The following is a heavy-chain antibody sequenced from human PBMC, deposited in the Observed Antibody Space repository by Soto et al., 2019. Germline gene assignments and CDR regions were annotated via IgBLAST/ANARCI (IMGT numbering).Heavy chain of an antibody. CDR1: GGSISSYY. D-gene: IGHD6-19*01. Sequence: QVQLQESGPGLVKPSETLSLTCTVSGGSISSYYWSWIRQPPGKGLEWIGYIYYSGSTNYNPSLKSRVTISVDTSKNQFSLKLSSVTAADTAVYYCARREQWLDYWGQGTLVTVSS. CDR3: ARREQWLDY. CDR2: IYYSGST. V-gene: IGHV4-59*08. J-gene: IGHJ4*02.